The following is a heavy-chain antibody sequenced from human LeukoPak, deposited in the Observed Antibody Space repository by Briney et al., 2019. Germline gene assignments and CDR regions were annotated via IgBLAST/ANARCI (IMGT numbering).Heavy chain of an antibody. D-gene: IGHD3-10*01. CDR2: IYRSGST. Sequence: SETLSLTCAVSGGPISSIHWLSRVRQPPGEGLEWIGEIYRSGSTNHNPSLKSRVTISVDKSKNQFSLKLSSVTAADTAVYYCARDSGEIDYWGQGTLVTVSS. CDR3: ARDSGEIDY. CDR1: GGPISSIHW. V-gene: IGHV4-4*02. J-gene: IGHJ4*02.